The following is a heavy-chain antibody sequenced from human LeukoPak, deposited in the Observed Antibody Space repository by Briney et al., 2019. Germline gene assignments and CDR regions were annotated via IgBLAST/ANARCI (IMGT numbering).Heavy chain of an antibody. CDR3: ARVYSSTHNWFDT. CDR1: GDSISTTSYF. J-gene: IGHJ5*02. Sequence: SSETLSLTCTVSGDSISTTSYFWAWIRQPPGEGLEWIGSIYYSGTTYFNSSLKSRVTISVERSKNHFSLKLSSLTVADTARYYCARVYSSTHNWFDTWGQGIQVTVSS. CDR2: IYYSGTT. D-gene: IGHD6-19*01. V-gene: IGHV4-39*07.